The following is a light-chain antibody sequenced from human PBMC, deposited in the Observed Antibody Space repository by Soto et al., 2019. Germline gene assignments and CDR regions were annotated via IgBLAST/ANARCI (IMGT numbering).Light chain of an antibody. V-gene: IGKV3D-20*02. CDR2: DVS. Sequence: EIVLTQSPATLFLSPGERATLSCRASQSVSSAYLAWYQQKPGQAPRLLIYDVSSRATGIPDRFSGSGSGTDFTLTISSLQSEDFAVYYCQHYNYWPYTFGQGTKVDIK. CDR3: QHYNYWPYT. J-gene: IGKJ2*01. CDR1: QSVSSAY.